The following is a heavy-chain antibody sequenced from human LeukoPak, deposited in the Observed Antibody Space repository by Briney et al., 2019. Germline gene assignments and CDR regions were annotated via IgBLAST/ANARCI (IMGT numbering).Heavy chain of an antibody. Sequence: AGGSLRLSCAASGFTFSSNWMHWVRQAPGKGLVWVSRINEDGSTINYADSVKGRSTIFRDNAKNTLYLQMNSLRAEDTAVYYCVRDLGGRSGHWGQGTLVTVSS. V-gene: IGHV3-74*01. CDR3: VRDLGGRSGH. D-gene: IGHD1-26*01. CDR1: GFTFSSNW. J-gene: IGHJ4*02. CDR2: INEDGSTI.